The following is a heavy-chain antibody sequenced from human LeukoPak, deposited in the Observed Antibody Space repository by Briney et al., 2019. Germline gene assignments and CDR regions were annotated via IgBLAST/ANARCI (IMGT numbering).Heavy chain of an antibody. Sequence: GGTLRLSCAASGFTFSDYGMSWVRQAPGKGLEWVSSISSTGGTTYYADSVKGRFTISRDNSKNTLYLQMNSLRAEDTAVYYCAKGSYGDSPYWYFNLWGRGTLVTVSS. V-gene: IGHV3-23*01. CDR1: GFTFSDYG. D-gene: IGHD4-17*01. CDR3: AKGSYGDSPYWYFNL. J-gene: IGHJ2*01. CDR2: ISSTGGTT.